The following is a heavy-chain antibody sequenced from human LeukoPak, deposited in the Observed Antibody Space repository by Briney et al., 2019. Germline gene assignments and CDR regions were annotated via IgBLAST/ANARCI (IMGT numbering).Heavy chain of an antibody. D-gene: IGHD3-3*01. CDR3: ARGGTRPKPYYDFWSGPQTYDAFDI. J-gene: IGHJ3*02. V-gene: IGHV1-18*01. Sequence: ASVKVSCKASGYTFTSYDINWVRQATGQGLEWMGWISAYNGNTNYAQKLQGRVTMTTDTSTSTAYMELRSLRSDDTAVYYCARGGTRPKPYYDFWSGPQTYDAFDIWGQGTMVTVSS. CDR1: GYTFTSYD. CDR2: ISAYNGNT.